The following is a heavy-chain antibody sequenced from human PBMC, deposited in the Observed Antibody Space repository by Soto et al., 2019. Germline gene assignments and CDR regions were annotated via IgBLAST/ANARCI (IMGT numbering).Heavy chain of an antibody. V-gene: IGHV3-30*18. J-gene: IGHJ6*02. Sequence: GGSLRLSCEASGFAFSSYAMHWVRQAPGKGLEWVGVISYDGNYIYYADSVKGRFTISRDNSKNTLYVQVNSLRPEDTAVYYCAKGILSATIGPYAMGVWGQGTTVTVSS. CDR1: GFAFSSYA. CDR2: ISYDGNYI. CDR3: AKGILSATIGPYAMGV. D-gene: IGHD3-16*01.